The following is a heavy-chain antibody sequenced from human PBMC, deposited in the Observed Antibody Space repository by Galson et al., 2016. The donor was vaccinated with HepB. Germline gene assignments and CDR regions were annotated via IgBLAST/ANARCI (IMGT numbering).Heavy chain of an antibody. D-gene: IGHD3-10*01. Sequence: SLRLSCAASGFTVSRNQMTWVRQAPGKGLEWVSVIYTGGSTYHGDSVKGRFTISRDNSKNTLYLQMNSLRAEDTAVYYCARDNFYGSGTYPPYYYYMDVWGKGTTVTVSS. CDR1: GFTVSRNQ. CDR2: IYTGGST. V-gene: IGHV3-53*01. J-gene: IGHJ6*03. CDR3: ARDNFYGSGTYPPYYYYMDV.